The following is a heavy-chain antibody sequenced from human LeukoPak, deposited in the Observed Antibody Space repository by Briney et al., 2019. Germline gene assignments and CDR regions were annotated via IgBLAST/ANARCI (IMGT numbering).Heavy chain of an antibody. CDR1: GFTFRGYT. D-gene: IGHD3-3*01. V-gene: IGHV3-21*01. CDR3: ARGTDRSGFYYDH. J-gene: IGHJ4*02. Sequence: VKPGGSLRLSCAASGFTFRGYTMNWVRQAPGKGLEWVASISASSAYIFYAASLKGRFTISRDNAKTSLFLEIDSLRAEDTAVYYWARGTDRSGFYYDHWGQGTLVTVAS. CDR2: ISASSAYI.